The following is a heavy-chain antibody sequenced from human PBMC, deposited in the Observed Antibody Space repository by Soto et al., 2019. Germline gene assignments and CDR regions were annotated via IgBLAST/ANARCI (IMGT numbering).Heavy chain of an antibody. CDR2: TYYRSKWYN. J-gene: IGHJ4*02. V-gene: IGHV6-1*01. D-gene: IGHD3-10*01. CDR3: AGETDYYGSGSFSY. CDR1: GDSVSSNSAG. Sequence: QPLSLTCAISGDSVSSNSAGWNWIRQSPSRGLEWLGRTYYRSKWYNDYGVSVKSRITINPDTSKNQFSLQLSSVIPEDTAVYYCAGETDYYGSGSFSYWGQGTLVTVSS.